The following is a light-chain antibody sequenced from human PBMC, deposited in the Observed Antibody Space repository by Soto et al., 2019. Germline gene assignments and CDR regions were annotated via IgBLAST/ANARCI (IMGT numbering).Light chain of an antibody. V-gene: IGKV3-11*01. CDR3: QQRSNWPWT. J-gene: IGKJ1*01. CDR1: QSVGSD. CDR2: DAS. Sequence: EIVLTQSPATLSLSPGERATLSCRASQSVGSDLAWYQQKPGQAPRLLIFDASNRATGTPARFSGSGSGTDFTLTISNLEPEDFAVYYCQQRSNWPWTFGQGTNVEIK.